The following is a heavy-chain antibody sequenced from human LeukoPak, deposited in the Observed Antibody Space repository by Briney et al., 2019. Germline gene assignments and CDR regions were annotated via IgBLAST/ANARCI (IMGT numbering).Heavy chain of an antibody. CDR3: ARRSTSCYGI. D-gene: IGHD2-2*01. CDR2: IYHSGST. CDR1: GYSISSGYY. V-gene: IGHV4-38-2*02. J-gene: IGHJ4*02. Sequence: PSETLSLTCTVSGYSISSGYYWGWIRQPPGKGLEWIGSIYHSGSTYYNPSLKSRVTISVDTSKNQFSLKLSPVTAADTAVYYCARRSTSCYGIWGQGTLVTVSS.